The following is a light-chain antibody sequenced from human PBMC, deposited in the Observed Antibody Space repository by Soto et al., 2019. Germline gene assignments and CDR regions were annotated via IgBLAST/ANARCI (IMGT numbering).Light chain of an antibody. CDR2: NDN. CDR1: TSNIGGNT. CDR3: ATWDDSLDGVV. J-gene: IGLJ2*01. V-gene: IGLV1-44*01. Sequence: QSVLTQPPSASGTPRQRVIISCSGSTSNIGGNTVNWYQQVPGTAPQLLIYNDNQRPSGVPDRFSGFKSGTSASLAISGLQSEDEADYYCATWDDSLDGVVFGGGTKLTVL.